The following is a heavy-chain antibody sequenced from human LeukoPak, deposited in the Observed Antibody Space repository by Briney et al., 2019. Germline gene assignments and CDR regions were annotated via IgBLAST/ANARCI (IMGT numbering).Heavy chain of an antibody. V-gene: IGHV1-2*02. CDR1: GYTFTGYY. D-gene: IGHD5-18*01. CDR3: ARGSYGRNWFDP. J-gene: IGHJ5*02. CDR2: INPNSGGT. Sequence: ASVKVSSKASGYTFTGYYMHWVRQAPGQGLEWMGWINPNSGGTNYAQKFQGRVTMTRDTSISTAYMELSRLRSDDTAVYYCARGSYGRNWFDPWGQGTLVTVSS.